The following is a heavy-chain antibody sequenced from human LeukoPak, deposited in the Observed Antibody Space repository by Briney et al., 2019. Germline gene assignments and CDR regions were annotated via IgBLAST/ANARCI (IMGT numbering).Heavy chain of an antibody. CDR2: IYTSGST. J-gene: IGHJ3*02. CDR1: GGSISSGSYY. CDR3: AGAIPRDI. D-gene: IGHD2-21*01. Sequence: SETLSLTCTVSGGSISSGSYYWSWIRQPAGKGLEWIGRIYTSGSTNYNPSLKSRVTISVDTSKNQFSLKLSSVTAADTAVYYCAGAIPRDIWGQGTMVTVSS. V-gene: IGHV4-61*02.